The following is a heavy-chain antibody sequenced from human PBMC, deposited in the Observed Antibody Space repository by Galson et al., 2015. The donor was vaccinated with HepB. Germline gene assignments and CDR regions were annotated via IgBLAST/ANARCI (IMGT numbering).Heavy chain of an antibody. Sequence: LRLSCAASGFTFSSYDMHWVRQATGKGLEWVSAIGTAGDTYYPGSVKGRFTISRENAKNSLYLQMNSLRAGDTAVYYCARSGRGSIVGAPIDYWGQGTLVTVSS. V-gene: IGHV3-13*01. CDR1: GFTFSSYD. CDR3: ARSGRGSIVGAPIDY. D-gene: IGHD1-26*01. CDR2: IGTAGDT. J-gene: IGHJ4*02.